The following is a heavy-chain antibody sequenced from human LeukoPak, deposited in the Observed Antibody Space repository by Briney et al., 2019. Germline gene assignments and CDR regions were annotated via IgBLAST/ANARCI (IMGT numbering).Heavy chain of an antibody. Sequence: SETLSLTCAVSGGSISSNDWWSWVHQPPGKALEWIGEIYHSGSTNYNPSLKSRVTISVDKSKNQFSLKLSSVTAADTAVYYCARDVGTALVTGDYWGQGTLVTVSA. CDR3: ARDVGTALVTGDY. J-gene: IGHJ4*02. CDR2: IYHSGST. CDR1: GGSISSNDW. V-gene: IGHV4-4*02. D-gene: IGHD5-18*01.